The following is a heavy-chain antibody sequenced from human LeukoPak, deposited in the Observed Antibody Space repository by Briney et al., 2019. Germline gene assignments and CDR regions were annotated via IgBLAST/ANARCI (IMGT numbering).Heavy chain of an antibody. V-gene: IGHV3-7*01. CDR2: IKQDGSEK. Sequence: GGSLRLSCAASGFTFSSYWMSWVRQAPGRGLEWVANIKQDGSEKYYVDSVKGRFTISRDNAKNSLYLQMNSLRAEDTAVYYCARAKGWNYYYGMDVWGQGTTVTVSS. CDR1: GFTFSSYW. J-gene: IGHJ6*02. D-gene: IGHD3-3*01. CDR3: ARAKGWNYYYGMDV.